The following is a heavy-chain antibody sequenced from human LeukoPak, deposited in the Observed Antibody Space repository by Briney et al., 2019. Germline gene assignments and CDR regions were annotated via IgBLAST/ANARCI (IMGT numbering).Heavy chain of an antibody. Sequence: GGSLRLSCAVSGSSVTNNYMSWVRKAPGKGLEWFSVFYVGVVTYLADSVKGRFTISRDNSENTLYLQMKSLRAGDTAVYYCAKGDRSVKWELLHYFDYWGQGTLVTVSS. V-gene: IGHV3-53*01. CDR1: GSSVTNNY. D-gene: IGHD1-26*01. CDR3: AKGDRSVKWELLHYFDY. J-gene: IGHJ4*02. CDR2: FYVGVVT.